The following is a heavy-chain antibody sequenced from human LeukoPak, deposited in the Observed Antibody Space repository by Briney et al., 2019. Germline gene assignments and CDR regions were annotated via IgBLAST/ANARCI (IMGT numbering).Heavy chain of an antibody. CDR1: GYTFTGYY. J-gene: IGHJ4*02. V-gene: IGHV1-2*02. D-gene: IGHD2-2*01. CDR2: IKPNSGGT. Sequence: GASVKVSCKASGYTFTGYYMHWVRQAPGQGLEWMGWIKPNSGGTKDAQKFQGRVTMTRDTSISTAYMELSSLRSDDTAVYFCAKDYCSGTSCFDYWGQGTLVTVSS. CDR3: AKDYCSGTSCFDY.